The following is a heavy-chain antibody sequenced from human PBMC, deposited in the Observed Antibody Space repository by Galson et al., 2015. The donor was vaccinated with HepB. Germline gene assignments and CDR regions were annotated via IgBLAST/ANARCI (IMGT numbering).Heavy chain of an antibody. V-gene: IGHV1-69*13. Sequence: SVKVSCKASGGTFSSYGISWVRQASGHGLEWMGGINPIADTTNYAQKFQGRVTIIADDSKSTGYLELSSLTSEDTAVYYCARGRVVPDADYPVGRSRGLDVWGQGTTVTVSS. CDR2: INPIADTT. D-gene: IGHD4-17*01. CDR1: GGTFSSYG. CDR3: ARGRVVPDADYPVGRSRGLDV. J-gene: IGHJ6*02.